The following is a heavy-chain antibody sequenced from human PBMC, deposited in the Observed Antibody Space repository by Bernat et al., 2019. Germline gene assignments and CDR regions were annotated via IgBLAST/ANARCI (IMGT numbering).Heavy chain of an antibody. CDR2: INHSGST. V-gene: IGHV4-34*01. J-gene: IGHJ4*02. D-gene: IGHD6-13*01. Sequence: QVQLQQWGAGLLKPSETLSLTCAVYGGSFSGYYWSWIRQPPGKGLEWIGEINHSGSTNYNPSLKSRVTISVDTYKNQFSLKLSSVTAADTAVYYCAGSFIAAAYYFDYWGQGTLVTVSS. CDR1: GGSFSGYY. CDR3: AGSFIAAAYYFDY.